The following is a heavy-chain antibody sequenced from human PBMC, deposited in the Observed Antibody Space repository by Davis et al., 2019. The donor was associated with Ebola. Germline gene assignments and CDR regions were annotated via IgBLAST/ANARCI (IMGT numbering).Heavy chain of an antibody. CDR3: ARVPYYDFWSGYYPYYMDV. J-gene: IGHJ6*03. CDR1: AGSFSGYY. V-gene: IGHV4-34*01. D-gene: IGHD3-3*01. CDR2: INHSGST. Sequence: MPSETLSLTCAVYAGSFSGYYWSWTRQPPGKGLEWIGEINHSGSTNYNPSLKSRVTISVDTSKNQFSLKLSSVTAADTAVYYCARVPYYDFWSGYYPYYMDVWGKGTTVTVSS.